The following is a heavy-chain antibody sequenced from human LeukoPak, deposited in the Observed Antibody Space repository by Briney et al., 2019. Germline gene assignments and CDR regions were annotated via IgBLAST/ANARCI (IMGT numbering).Heavy chain of an antibody. D-gene: IGHD6-13*01. CDR3: AKHARLGGAGTDHYFDY. Sequence: GGSLRLSCTASGFTFSSYSMNWVRQAPGKGREWVAFIRHDGSTKYYGDSLKGRFTISRDNSENTLYLQMNSLRAEDTAVYYCAKHARLGGAGTDHYFDYWGQGTLVTVSS. J-gene: IGHJ4*02. CDR1: GFTFSSYS. V-gene: IGHV3-30*02. CDR2: IRHDGSTK.